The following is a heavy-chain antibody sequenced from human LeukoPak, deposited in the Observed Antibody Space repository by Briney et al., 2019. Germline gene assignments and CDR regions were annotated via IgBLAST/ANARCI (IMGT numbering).Heavy chain of an antibody. CDR2: ISDSGGST. Sequence: AGGSLRLSCSASGFPFSSYAMHWVRQAPGKGLEYVSAISDSGGSTYYADSVKGRFTISRDNSKNTLYLQMSSLRAEDTAVYYCARWLNYWGRGTLVTVSS. J-gene: IGHJ4*02. CDR1: GFPFSSYA. CDR3: ARWLNY. V-gene: IGHV3-64D*09. D-gene: IGHD5-24*01.